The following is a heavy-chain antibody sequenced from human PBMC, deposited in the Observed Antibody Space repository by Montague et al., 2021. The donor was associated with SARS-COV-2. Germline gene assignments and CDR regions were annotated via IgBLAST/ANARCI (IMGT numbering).Heavy chain of an antibody. CDR1: GDSITGDD. Sequence: SETLSLTCTVSGDSITGDDWSWIRQPPGKGLEWIVNIFKNGKTDYNPSLRSRVITSVDTSKSQSSLKVTSVTAADTAVYYCARYYERSLDVWGQGTTVTVSS. V-gene: IGHV4-59*08. D-gene: IGHD3-22*01. CDR3: ARYYERSLDV. CDR2: IFKNGKT. J-gene: IGHJ6*02.